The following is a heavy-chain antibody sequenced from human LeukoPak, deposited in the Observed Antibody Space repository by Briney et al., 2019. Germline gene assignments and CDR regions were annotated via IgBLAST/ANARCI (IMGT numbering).Heavy chain of an antibody. CDR2: ITGSGDST. CDR3: GKERYGSSSVVDY. D-gene: IGHD6-6*01. J-gene: IGHJ4*01. CDR1: GFTFSSNA. Sequence: PGRSLRPSCAASGFTFSSNAMNWVRQAPGKGLEWVSGITGSGDSTYYADSVKGRFTISRDNSKNTVYLQMNSLRVEDTAVYHCGKERYGSSSVVDYWGHGTLVTVSS. V-gene: IGHV3-23*01.